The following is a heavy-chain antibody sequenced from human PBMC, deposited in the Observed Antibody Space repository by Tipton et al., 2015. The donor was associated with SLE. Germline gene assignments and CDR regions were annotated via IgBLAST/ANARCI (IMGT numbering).Heavy chain of an antibody. D-gene: IGHD1-7*01. J-gene: IGHJ1*01. CDR2: IYYSGST. CDR1: GGSINRSY. Sequence: TLSLTCTVSGGSINRSYWGWIRQPPGKGLEWIGNIYYSGSTNYNPSLKSRVTMSVDKSKNQFSLNVTSVTAADTAVYYCAKVINDWNYEWGPGTLVTVSS. V-gene: IGHV4-39*07. CDR3: AKVINDWNYE.